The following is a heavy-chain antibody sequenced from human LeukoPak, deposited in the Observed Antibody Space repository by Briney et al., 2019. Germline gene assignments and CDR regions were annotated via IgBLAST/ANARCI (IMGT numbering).Heavy chain of an antibody. J-gene: IGHJ4*02. CDR2: ISTGSTTI. CDR1: GFPFGGYG. CDR3: ARGFYTPDY. V-gene: IGHV3-48*01. Sequence: GGSWGSSCQVFGFPFGGYGMNWVGRPPGKGLEWVSYISTGSTTISYADSVKGRFTISRDNAKSSLYLEMNSLRAEDTAMFYCARGFYTPDYWGQGTLVTVSS.